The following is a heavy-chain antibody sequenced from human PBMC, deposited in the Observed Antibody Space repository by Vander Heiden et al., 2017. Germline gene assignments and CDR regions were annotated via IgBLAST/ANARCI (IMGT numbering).Heavy chain of an antibody. V-gene: IGHV3-53*01. D-gene: IGHD3-3*02. CDR1: GFTASVNF. CDR3: ARVPSPISGMDV. Sequence: ELQVLESGGGLLLPGVSLRLSCAASGFTASVNFMRWVRQAPGKGLEWVSVIYSDGSTFFADSGKGRFTISRDNSKNTVFLQMNSLRAEDTAVYYCARVPSPISGMDVWGQGTTVIVSS. CDR2: IYSDGST. J-gene: IGHJ6*02.